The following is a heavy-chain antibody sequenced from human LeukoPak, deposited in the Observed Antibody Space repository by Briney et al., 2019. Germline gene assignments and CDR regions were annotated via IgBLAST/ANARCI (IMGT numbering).Heavy chain of an antibody. CDR3: ARGGAPYYYDSRGYNDAFDI. CDR2: IYSGGST. D-gene: IGHD3-22*01. Sequence: PGGSLRLSCAASGFTVSSNYMSWVRQAPGKGLEWVSVIYSGGSTYYADSVKGRFTISRHNSKNTLYLQMKSTRAEDTAVYYCARGGAPYYYDSRGYNDAFDIWGQGTMVTVSS. J-gene: IGHJ3*02. V-gene: IGHV3-53*04. CDR1: GFTVSSNY.